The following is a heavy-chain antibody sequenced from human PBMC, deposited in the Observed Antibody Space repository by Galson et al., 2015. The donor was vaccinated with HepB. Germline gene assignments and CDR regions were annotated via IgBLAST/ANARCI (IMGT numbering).Heavy chain of an antibody. V-gene: IGHV3-23*01. CDR2: ISGSGATT. J-gene: IGHJ4*02. CDR3: AKDVRTTVTTEFDY. CDR1: GFSFSWYA. D-gene: IGHD4-17*01. Sequence: SLRLSCAVSGFSFSWYAMSWVRQAPGKGLEWVSAISGSGATTYYTDSVKGRFTISRDNSKNTLYLQMNSLRAEDTAAYYCAKDVRTTVTTEFDYWGQGTLVAVSS.